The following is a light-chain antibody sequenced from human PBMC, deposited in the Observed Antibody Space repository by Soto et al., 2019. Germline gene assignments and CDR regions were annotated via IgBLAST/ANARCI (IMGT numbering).Light chain of an antibody. J-gene: IGKJ5*01. CDR2: DAS. CDR3: QHYDTFPYT. CDR1: QSIDNW. Sequence: DIQMTQSPSTLSASVGDRVTITCRASQSIDNWLDWYQQKPGKAPKLLIYDASTLESGVSSGFSGSGSGTEFTLTISSLRPDDFATYYCQHYDTFPYTFGQGTRLEI. V-gene: IGKV1-5*01.